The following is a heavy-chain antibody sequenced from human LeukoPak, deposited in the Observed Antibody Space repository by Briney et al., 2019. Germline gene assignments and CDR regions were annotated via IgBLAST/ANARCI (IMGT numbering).Heavy chain of an antibody. CDR2: IYTSGST. CDR3: ATLSRGYDFWSGYSYYYYMDV. CDR1: GGSISSGSYY. Sequence: PSETLSLTCTVSGGSISSGSYYWSWIRQPAGKGLEWIGRIYTSGSTNYNPSLKSRVTISVDTSKNQFSLKLSSVTAADTAVYYCATLSRGYDFWSGYSYYYYMDVWGKGTTVTVSS. D-gene: IGHD3-3*01. J-gene: IGHJ6*03. V-gene: IGHV4-61*02.